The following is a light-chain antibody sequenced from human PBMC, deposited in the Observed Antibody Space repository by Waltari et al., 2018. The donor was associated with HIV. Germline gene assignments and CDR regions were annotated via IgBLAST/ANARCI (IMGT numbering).Light chain of an antibody. CDR2: RNN. V-gene: IGLV1-47*01. J-gene: IGLJ3*02. CDR1: SSNIGSNY. Sequence: QSVLTQPPSASGTPGQRVPISCSGSSSNIGSNYVSWYQHFPGTPPKLLIYRNNQRPSGVPDRFAGSKSGTSASLAISGLRSEDEADYYCAAWDDSLSGRVFGGGTKLTVL. CDR3: AAWDDSLSGRV.